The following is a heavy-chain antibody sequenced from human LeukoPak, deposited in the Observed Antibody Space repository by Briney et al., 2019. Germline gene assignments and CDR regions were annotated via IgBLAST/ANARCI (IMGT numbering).Heavy chain of an antibody. J-gene: IGHJ6*02. Sequence: SETLSLTCTVSGGSISSYYWSWIRQPPGKGLEWIGYIYYSGSTNYNPSLKSRVTISVDTSMNQFSLKLSSVTAADTAVYYCARHRAYCGGDCYSSFSHYYYGMDVWGQGTTVTVSS. V-gene: IGHV4-59*01. CDR2: IYYSGST. CDR1: GGSISSYY. CDR3: ARHRAYCGGDCYSSFSHYYYGMDV. D-gene: IGHD2-21*02.